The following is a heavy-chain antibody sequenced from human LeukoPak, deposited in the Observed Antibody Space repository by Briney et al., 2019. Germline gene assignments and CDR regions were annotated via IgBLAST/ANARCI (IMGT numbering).Heavy chain of an antibody. V-gene: IGHV4-59*01. Sequence: KPSETLSLTCTVSGVSISSYYWICIPQPPGKARVGLGYIYYSGSTHYTPSLKSRVTISVDTSKSQFSLNLSSVTAADTAVYYCAREDVEELGFGAFDIWGQGTMVTVST. CDR1: GVSISSYY. CDR3: AREDVEELGFGAFDI. J-gene: IGHJ3*02. D-gene: IGHD3-10*02. CDR2: IYYSGST.